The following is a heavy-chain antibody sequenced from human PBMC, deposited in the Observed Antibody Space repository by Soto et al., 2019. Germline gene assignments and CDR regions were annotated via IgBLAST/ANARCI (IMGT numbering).Heavy chain of an antibody. V-gene: IGHV1-2*04. Sequence: ASVKVSCKASGYTFTGYYMHWVRQAPGQGHEWKGWINPNSGGTNYAQKFQGWVTMTRDTSISTAYMELSRLRSDDTAVYYCARHGEMLTYGSERKKYYYYYGMDVWGQGTTVTVSS. D-gene: IGHD3-10*01. CDR2: INPNSGGT. J-gene: IGHJ6*02. CDR1: GYTFTGYY. CDR3: ARHGEMLTYGSERKKYYYYYGMDV.